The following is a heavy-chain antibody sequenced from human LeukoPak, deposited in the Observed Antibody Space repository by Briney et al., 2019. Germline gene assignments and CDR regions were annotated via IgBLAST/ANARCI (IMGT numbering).Heavy chain of an antibody. CDR1: GFTFSTYA. J-gene: IGHJ4*02. V-gene: IGHV3-30*04. D-gene: IGHD2-8*01. CDR2: ISYDGRQN. Sequence: GRSLRLSCAASGFTFSTYAMNWVRQAPGKGLEWVAVISYDGRQNNYADSVKGRFTISRDNSKNTLYLQMNSLRDEDSAAYYCARVYLERLTAGYFDHWGQGTWVTVSP. CDR3: ARVYLERLTAGYFDH.